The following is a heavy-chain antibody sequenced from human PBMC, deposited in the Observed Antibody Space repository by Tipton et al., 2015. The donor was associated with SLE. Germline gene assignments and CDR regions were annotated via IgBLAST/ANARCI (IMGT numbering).Heavy chain of an antibody. V-gene: IGHV5-51*03. CDR3: ARRGFTGSGISWFDP. CDR2: IYPGDSDT. CDR1: GYGFSNYW. J-gene: IGHJ5*02. D-gene: IGHD1-14*01. Sequence: QSGAEVKKPGESLKISCKGSGYGFSNYWIGWVRQMPGKGLEWMGIIYPGDSDTRYSPSFQGQVTISADKSISTAYLQWNSLKASDTAMYYCARRGFTGSGISWFDPWGQGTLVTVSS.